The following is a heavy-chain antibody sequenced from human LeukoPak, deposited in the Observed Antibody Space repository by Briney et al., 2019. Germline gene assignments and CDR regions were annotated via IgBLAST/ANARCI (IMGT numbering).Heavy chain of an antibody. D-gene: IGHD3-10*01. V-gene: IGHV3-74*01. CDR2: INSDGSWT. CDR1: GNYW. J-gene: IGHJ4*02. CDR3: ASGSFRY. Sequence: GGSLRLSCAASGNYWMHWVRQAPGKGLVWVSHINSDGSWTSYADSVKGRFTISRDNSKNTLYLQMNSLRAGDTAVYYCASGSFRYWGQGTLVTVSS.